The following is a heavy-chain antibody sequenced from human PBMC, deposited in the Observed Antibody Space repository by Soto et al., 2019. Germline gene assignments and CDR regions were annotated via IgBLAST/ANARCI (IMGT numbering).Heavy chain of an antibody. Sequence: QVQLVESGGGLVKPGGSLRLSCAASGFTFSDHYMSWIRQAPGKGLEWVSYISSSGSTIYYADSVKGRFTISRDNAKISRYLQRNILRAEATPVYCCAGPRGYSLGVTSSVMDVWGQGTTVTFSS. CDR1: GFTFSDHY. V-gene: IGHV3-11*01. CDR3: AGPRGYSLGVTSSVMDV. CDR2: ISSSGSTI. J-gene: IGHJ6*02. D-gene: IGHD5-18*01.